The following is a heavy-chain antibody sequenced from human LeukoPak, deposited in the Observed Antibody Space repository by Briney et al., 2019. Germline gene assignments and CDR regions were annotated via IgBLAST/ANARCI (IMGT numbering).Heavy chain of an antibody. V-gene: IGHV5-51*01. Sequence: GESLQISCKGSGYSFTSYWIGWVRQMPGKGLEWMGIIYPGDSDTRYSPSFQGHVTISADKSVSTAYLQWSSLKASDTAMYYCARHESRGNDDYWGQGTLVTVSS. CDR3: ARHESRGNDDY. CDR1: GYSFTSYW. J-gene: IGHJ4*02. CDR2: IYPGDSDT. D-gene: IGHD1-1*01.